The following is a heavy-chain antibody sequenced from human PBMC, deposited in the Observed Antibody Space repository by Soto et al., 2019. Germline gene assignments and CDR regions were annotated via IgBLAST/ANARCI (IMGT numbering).Heavy chain of an antibody. Sequence: PGGSLRLSCAASGFIFSDYYMDWVRQAPGKGLEWVGRIRNKPNSYTTQYAASVKGRFTISRDDSKNSLYLQMNSLKTDDTAVYFCTRDADFWSGSAMDVWGKGTTVTVSS. CDR1: GFIFSDYY. CDR2: IRNKPNSYTT. V-gene: IGHV3-72*01. CDR3: TRDADFWSGSAMDV. D-gene: IGHD3-3*01. J-gene: IGHJ6*03.